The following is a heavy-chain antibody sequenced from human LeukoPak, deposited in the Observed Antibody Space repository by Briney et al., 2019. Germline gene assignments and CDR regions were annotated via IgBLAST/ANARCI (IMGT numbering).Heavy chain of an antibody. CDR1: GGSFSGYY. Sequence: PSETLSLTCAVYGGSFSGYYWSWIRQPPGKGLEWIGEINHSGSTNYNPSLKSRVTISVDTSKNQFSLKLSSVTAADTAVYYCARSGSYYNWFDPWRQGTLVTVSS. V-gene: IGHV4-34*01. D-gene: IGHD1-26*01. J-gene: IGHJ5*02. CDR2: INHSGST. CDR3: ARSGSYYNWFDP.